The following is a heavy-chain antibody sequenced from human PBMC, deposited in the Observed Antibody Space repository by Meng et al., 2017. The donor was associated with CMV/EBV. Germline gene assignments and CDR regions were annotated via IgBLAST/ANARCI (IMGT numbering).Heavy chain of an antibody. D-gene: IGHD3-22*01. CDR3: ASLGAYSSGPFDY. CDR2: IYYSGST. Sequence: QLQGSGPELEKPSEPLSLTGTGPVGAISSSSSYGGWIRQPPGKGLEWIGSIYYSGSTYYNPSLKSRVTISVDTSKNQFSLKLSSVTAADTAVYYCASLGAYSSGPFDYWGQGTLVTVSS. CDR1: VGAISSSSSY. J-gene: IGHJ4*02. V-gene: IGHV4-39*07.